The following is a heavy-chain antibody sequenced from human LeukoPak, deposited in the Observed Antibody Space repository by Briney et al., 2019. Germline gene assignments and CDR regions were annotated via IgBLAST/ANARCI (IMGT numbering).Heavy chain of an antibody. CDR1: GYTFTGYY. V-gene: IGHV1-2*02. D-gene: IGHD3-16*02. Sequence: ASVKVSCKASGYTFTGYYMHWVRQAPGQGLEWMGWINPNSGGTNYAQKFQGRVTMTRDTSISTACMELSRLRSDDTAVYYCAREPYDYVWGSYRYIHDYWGQGTLVTVSS. CDR2: INPNSGGT. CDR3: AREPYDYVWGSYRYIHDY. J-gene: IGHJ4*02.